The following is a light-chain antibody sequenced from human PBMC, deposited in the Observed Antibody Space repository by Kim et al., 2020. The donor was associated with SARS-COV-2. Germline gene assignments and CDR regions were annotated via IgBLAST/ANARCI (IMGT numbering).Light chain of an antibody. V-gene: IGKV1-6*01. CDR1: HGIRDE. CDR2: GAS. J-gene: IGKJ4*01. Sequence: APVGDRVTLTCRASHGIRDELGWYQQTPGKPPKVLIYGASNLQSGVPSRFSGSGSGTDFTLTISSLQPDDFATYYCLQDKNFPLTFGGGTRVEIK. CDR3: LQDKNFPLT.